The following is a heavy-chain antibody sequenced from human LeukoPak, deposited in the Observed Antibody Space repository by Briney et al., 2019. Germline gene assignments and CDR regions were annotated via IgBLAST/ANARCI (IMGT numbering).Heavy chain of an antibody. CDR2: IYYSGST. CDR3: ARVDLHYYYYMDV. Sequence: PSETLSLTCTVSGGSISSYYWSWIRQPPGKGLEWIGYIYYSGSTNYNPSLKSRVTISVDTSKDQFSLKLSSVTAADTAVYYCARVDLHYYYYMDVWGKGTTVTVSS. D-gene: IGHD5-12*01. J-gene: IGHJ6*03. V-gene: IGHV4-59*08. CDR1: GGSISSYY.